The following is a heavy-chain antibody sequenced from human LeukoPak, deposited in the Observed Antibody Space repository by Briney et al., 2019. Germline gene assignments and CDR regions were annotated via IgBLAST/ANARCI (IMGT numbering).Heavy chain of an antibody. CDR2: IYHSGST. Sequence: SQTPSLTCAVSGGSISSGGYSWSWIRQPPGKGLEWIGYIYHSGSTYYNPSLKSRVTISVDRSKNQFSLKLSSVTAADTAVYYCARATMVRGSSHFDYWGQGTLVTVSS. D-gene: IGHD3-10*01. J-gene: IGHJ4*02. V-gene: IGHV4-30-2*01. CDR3: ARATMVRGSSHFDY. CDR1: GGSISSGGYS.